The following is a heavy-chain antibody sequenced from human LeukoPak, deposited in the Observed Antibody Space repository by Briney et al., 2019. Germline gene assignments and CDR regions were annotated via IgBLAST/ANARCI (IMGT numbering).Heavy chain of an antibody. J-gene: IGHJ4*02. CDR1: GYTFSRYT. Sequence: ASVNVSCKAAGYTFSRYTTKCVRQATGDGLEWMGWIDTNTANPTYAQYYTGWFVFSFDTSVSTTYLANSRLRAQDTAVSSCDSGPSYSGSNDYFDSWGQGTLVTVSS. V-gene: IGHV7-4-1*02. CDR3: DSGPSYSGSNDYFDS. D-gene: IGHD1-26*01. CDR2: IDTNTANP.